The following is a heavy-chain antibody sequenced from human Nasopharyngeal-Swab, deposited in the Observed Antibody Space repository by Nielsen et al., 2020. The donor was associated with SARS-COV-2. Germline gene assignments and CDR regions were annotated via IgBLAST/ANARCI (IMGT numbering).Heavy chain of an antibody. CDR1: GFTVIINF. Sequence: GESLKISCVASGFTVIINFVSFFLPSPAQGLDWVSLLKSGGGTFYADSVRGRFTISRDNSRNTVYLQMNSLRAEDTAVYYCARVRQSGAYFPFDSWGLGTLVTVSS. J-gene: IGHJ4*02. V-gene: IGHV3-53*01. D-gene: IGHD1-26*01. CDR2: LKSGGGT. CDR3: ARVRQSGAYFPFDS.